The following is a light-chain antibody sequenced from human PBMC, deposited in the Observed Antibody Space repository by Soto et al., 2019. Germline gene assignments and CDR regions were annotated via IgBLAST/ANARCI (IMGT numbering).Light chain of an antibody. Sequence: QLVLTQSPCASASLGASIRLTCTLSSGHSSYAIAWHQQQPEKGPRYLMKINSDGSHRKGDGIPDRFSGSSSGAERYLTISSLQSEDEADYYCQTWGTGPWVFGGGTKLTVL. CDR2: INSDGSH. CDR1: SGHSSYA. CDR3: QTWGTGPWV. J-gene: IGLJ3*02. V-gene: IGLV4-69*01.